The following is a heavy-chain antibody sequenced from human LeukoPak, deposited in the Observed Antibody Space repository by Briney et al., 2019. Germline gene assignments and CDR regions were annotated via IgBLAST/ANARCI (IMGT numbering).Heavy chain of an antibody. CDR3: AKAGGYYDTLYDA. D-gene: IGHD3-22*01. CDR1: GGSISSGGYY. J-gene: IGHJ5*02. Sequence: SETLSLTCTVSGGSISSGGYYWSWIRQHPGKGLEWIGYIYYSGSTYYNPSLKSRVTISVDTSKNQFSLKLSSVTAADTAVYYCAKAGGYYDTLYDAWGQGTLVTVSS. CDR2: IYYSGST. V-gene: IGHV4-31*03.